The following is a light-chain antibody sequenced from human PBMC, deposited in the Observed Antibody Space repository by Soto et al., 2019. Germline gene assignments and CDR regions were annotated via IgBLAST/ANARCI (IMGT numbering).Light chain of an antibody. V-gene: IGKV3-20*01. Sequence: EIVMTQSPATLSVSPGERATLSCRASQSVSSNLAWYQHRPGQAPRLVIYGATTRATGTPDRFSGSGSGTDFTLTITGLDPEDFVIYFCHQYGSSPYTFGQGTKVDI. CDR2: GAT. J-gene: IGKJ2*01. CDR1: QSVSSN. CDR3: HQYGSSPYT.